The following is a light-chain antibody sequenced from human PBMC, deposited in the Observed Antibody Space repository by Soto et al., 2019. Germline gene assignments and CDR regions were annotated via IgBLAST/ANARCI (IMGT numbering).Light chain of an antibody. CDR3: QQFNNYPSWT. CDR2: DAS. J-gene: IGKJ1*01. Sequence: AIQLTQSPSFLSASIGDRVTITCRTSQGISVALAWYQQKPGRAPKLLIYDASSLESGVPSRFSGTRSGTDFTLTISSLQPEDSATYYCQQFNNYPSWTFGQGTKVEIK. V-gene: IGKV1D-13*01. CDR1: QGISVA.